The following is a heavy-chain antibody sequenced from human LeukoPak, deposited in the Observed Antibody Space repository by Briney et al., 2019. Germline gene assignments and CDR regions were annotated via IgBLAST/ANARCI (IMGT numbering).Heavy chain of an antibody. Sequence: TSQTLSLTCTVSGGSISSGGYYWRWIRQHPGKGLEWIGYIYYSGSTYYNPSLKSRVTISVDTSKNQFSLKLSSVTAADTAVYYCARDRVPVGWFDPWGQGTLVTVSS. CDR3: ARDRVPVGWFDP. D-gene: IGHD3-10*01. CDR2: IYYSGST. J-gene: IGHJ5*02. CDR1: GGSISSGGYY. V-gene: IGHV4-31*03.